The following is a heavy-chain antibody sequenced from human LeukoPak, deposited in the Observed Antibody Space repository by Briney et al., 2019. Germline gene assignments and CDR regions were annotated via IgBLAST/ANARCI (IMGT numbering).Heavy chain of an antibody. CDR3: ERDYGA. Sequence: GGSLRLSCAASGFRFRWYWMHWVRQAPGKGLMWVSRINSDGSATTYADFVKGRFTISRDNAKNTVYLQMNSLRVDDTAIYYCERDYGAWGQGTLVTVSP. CDR1: GFRFRWYW. J-gene: IGHJ5*02. D-gene: IGHD4/OR15-4a*01. V-gene: IGHV3-74*03. CDR2: INSDGSAT.